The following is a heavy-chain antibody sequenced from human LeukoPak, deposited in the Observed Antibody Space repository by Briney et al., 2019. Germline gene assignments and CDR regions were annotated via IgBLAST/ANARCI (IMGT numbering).Heavy chain of an antibody. Sequence: GGSLRLSCAATGLSVSSNFMSWVRQAPGKGLEWVSVIYGGGSTYYADSVKGRFTISSDTPKNTLYLQMNSLRVEDTAVYYCASWPVGWYGEDSWGQGTLVTVSS. CDR3: ASWPVGWYGEDS. D-gene: IGHD6-19*01. CDR1: GLSVSSNF. V-gene: IGHV3-53*01. CDR2: IYGGGST. J-gene: IGHJ4*02.